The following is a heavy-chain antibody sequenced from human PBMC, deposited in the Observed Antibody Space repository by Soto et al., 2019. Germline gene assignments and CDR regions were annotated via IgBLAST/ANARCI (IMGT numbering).Heavy chain of an antibody. D-gene: IGHD1-26*01. Sequence: SVKVSCKASGGTFSSYAISWVRQAPGQGLEWMGGIIPIFGTANYAQKFQGRVTITADESTSTAYRELSSLRSEDTAVYYCAREEGGELLRNDAFDIWGQGTMVTVSS. J-gene: IGHJ3*02. V-gene: IGHV1-69*13. CDR3: AREEGGELLRNDAFDI. CDR2: IIPIFGTA. CDR1: GGTFSSYA.